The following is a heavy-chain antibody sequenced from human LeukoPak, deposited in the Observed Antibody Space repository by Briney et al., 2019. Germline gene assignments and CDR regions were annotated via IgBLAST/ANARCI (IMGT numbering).Heavy chain of an antibody. V-gene: IGHV1-69*01. CDR2: IIPIFGTA. Sequence: SVKVSCKASGGTFSSYAISWVRQAPGQGLEWMGGIIPIFGTANYAQKFQGRVTITADESTSTAFMELRSLRSDDTAVYYCARRSMTTALSHFDYWGQGTLVTVSS. J-gene: IGHJ4*02. CDR3: ARRSMTTALSHFDY. CDR1: GGTFSSYA. D-gene: IGHD4-17*01.